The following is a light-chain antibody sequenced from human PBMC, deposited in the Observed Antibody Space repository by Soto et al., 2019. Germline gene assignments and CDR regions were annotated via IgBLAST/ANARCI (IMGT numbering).Light chain of an antibody. V-gene: IGKV3-15*01. CDR2: GAS. CDR3: QQYNNWPFT. Sequence: DIVMTQSPATLSVSPGERATLSCRASQSISSNLAWYQQKPGQAPRLLLYGASTRANGIPATFSGSGSGTAFTLTIISLQSEDFAVYYCQQYNNWPFTFGPGTKVDIK. CDR1: QSISSN. J-gene: IGKJ3*01.